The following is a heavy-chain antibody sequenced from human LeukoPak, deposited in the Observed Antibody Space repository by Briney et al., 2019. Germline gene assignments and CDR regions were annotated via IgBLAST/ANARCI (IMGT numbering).Heavy chain of an antibody. Sequence: ASVKVSCKASGGTFSSYTISCVRQAPGQGLEWMGRIIPILGIANYAQKFQGRVTITADKSTSTAYMELSSLRSEDTAVYYCARDRWGSTSPGDYWGQGTLVTVSS. CDR3: ARDRWGSTSPGDY. CDR2: IIPILGIA. CDR1: GGTFSSYT. J-gene: IGHJ4*02. D-gene: IGHD2-2*01. V-gene: IGHV1-69*04.